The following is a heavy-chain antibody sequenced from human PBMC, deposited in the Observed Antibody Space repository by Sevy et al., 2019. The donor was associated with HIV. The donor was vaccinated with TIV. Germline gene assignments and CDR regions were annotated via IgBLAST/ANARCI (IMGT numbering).Heavy chain of an antibody. CDR3: AGAGMSVDGTYWYLDL. J-gene: IGHJ2*01. D-gene: IGHD6-19*01. Sequence: SETLSLTCTVSGGSISSYYWNWIRQSPEKGLEWIGYIYYTGSTNYNPSLKSRVTISVDTSKNQFSLKLSSVTAADTAVYFCAGAGMSVDGTYWYLDLSGRGTLVTVSS. CDR2: IYYTGST. CDR1: GGSISSYY. V-gene: IGHV4-59*01.